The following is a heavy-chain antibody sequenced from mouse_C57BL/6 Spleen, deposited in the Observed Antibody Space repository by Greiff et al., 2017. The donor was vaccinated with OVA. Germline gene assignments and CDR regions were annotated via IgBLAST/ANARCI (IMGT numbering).Heavy chain of an antibody. Sequence: QVQLKESGPELVKPGASVKISCKASGYAFSSSWMNWVKQRPGKGLEWIGRIYPGDGDTNYNGKFKGKATLTADKSSSTAYMQLSSLTSEDSAVYFCARSGLEGDYDDAFAYWGQGTLVTVSA. CDR3: ARSGLEGDYDDAFAY. D-gene: IGHD2-4*01. CDR1: GYAFSSSW. CDR2: IYPGDGDT. J-gene: IGHJ3*01. V-gene: IGHV1-82*01.